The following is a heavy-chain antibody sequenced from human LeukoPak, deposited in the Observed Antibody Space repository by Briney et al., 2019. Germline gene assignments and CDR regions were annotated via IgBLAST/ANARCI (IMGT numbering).Heavy chain of an antibody. CDR3: ARLAYCGSSSCVADC. CDR1: GLTVSNNY. J-gene: IGHJ4*02. D-gene: IGHD2-2*01. Sequence: GGSLRLSCVASGLTVSNNYMTWVRQAPGKGLEWVSVIYSGGNTYYADSVKGTFTISRDNSKNTVYPQMNSLRAEDTAVYYCARLAYCGSSSCVADCWGQGTLVTVSS. V-gene: IGHV3-66*04. CDR2: IYSGGNT.